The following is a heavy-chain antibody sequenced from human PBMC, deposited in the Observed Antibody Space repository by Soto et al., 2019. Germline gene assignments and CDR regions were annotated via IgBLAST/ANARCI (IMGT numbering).Heavy chain of an antibody. CDR2: IYTSGST. CDR3: ARDIRYYYGSGAAPSFDY. CDR1: GGSISSYY. D-gene: IGHD3-10*01. V-gene: IGHV4-4*07. Sequence: NPSETLSLTFTVSGGSISSYYWSWIRQPAGKVLDWIGRIYTSGSTNYNPSLKSRVTMSVDTSKNQFSLKLSSVTAADTAVHYCARDIRYYYGSGAAPSFDYWGQGTLVTVSS. J-gene: IGHJ4*02.